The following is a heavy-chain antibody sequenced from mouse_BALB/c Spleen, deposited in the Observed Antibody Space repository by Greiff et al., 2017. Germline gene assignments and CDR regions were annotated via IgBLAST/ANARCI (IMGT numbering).Heavy chain of an antibody. CDR2: IRNKANGYTT. J-gene: IGHJ1*01. V-gene: IGHV7-3*02. CDR3: ARGEYYGSSYWYFDV. D-gene: IGHD1-1*01. CDR1: GFTFTDYY. Sequence: EVQLVESGGGLVQPGGSLRLSCATSGFTFTDYYMSWVRQPPGKALEWLGFIRNKANGYTTEYSASVKGRFTISRDNSQSILYLQMNTLRAEDSATYYCARGEYYGSSYWYFDVWGAGTTVTVSS.